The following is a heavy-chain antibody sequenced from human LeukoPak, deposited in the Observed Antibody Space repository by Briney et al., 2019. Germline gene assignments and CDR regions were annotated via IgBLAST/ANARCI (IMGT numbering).Heavy chain of an antibody. V-gene: IGHV3-11*04. Sequence: PGGSLRLSCAASGFTFSDYYMSWIRQAPGKGLEWVSYISSSGSTIYYADSVKGRFTISRDNAKNSLYLQMNSLRAEDTAVYYCAREEAPRTYYDILTGYYNPSDYWGRGTLVTVSS. J-gene: IGHJ4*02. CDR1: GFTFSDYY. CDR2: ISSSGSTI. CDR3: AREEAPRTYYDILTGYYNPSDY. D-gene: IGHD3-9*01.